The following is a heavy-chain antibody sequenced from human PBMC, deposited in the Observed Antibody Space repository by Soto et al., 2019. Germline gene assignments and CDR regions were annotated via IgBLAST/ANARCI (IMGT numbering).Heavy chain of an antibody. J-gene: IGHJ4*02. CDR3: ARGRDYYDSPFDY. CDR1: GGSISSYY. D-gene: IGHD3-22*01. CDR2: LYFDGST. Sequence: TSETLSLTCTVSGGSISSYYWSWIRQPPGKGLEWIGYLYFDGSTNYNPSLKSRVTISVDTSKSQFSLNLSSVTAADTAVYYCARGRDYYDSPFDYWGQGTLVTVS. V-gene: IGHV4-59*01.